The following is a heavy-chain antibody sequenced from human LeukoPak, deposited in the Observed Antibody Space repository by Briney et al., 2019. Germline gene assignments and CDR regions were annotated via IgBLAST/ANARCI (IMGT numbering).Heavy chain of an antibody. CDR3: ARVRFFLTDAFDI. CDR1: GYSFTSYW. Sequence: GEPLKISCKGSGYSFTSYWIGWVRQMPGKGLEWMGIIYPGDSDTRYSPSFQGQVTISADKSISTAYLQWSSLKASDTAMYYCARVRFFLTDAFDIWGQGTMVTVSS. CDR2: IYPGDSDT. D-gene: IGHD3-3*01. J-gene: IGHJ3*02. V-gene: IGHV5-51*01.